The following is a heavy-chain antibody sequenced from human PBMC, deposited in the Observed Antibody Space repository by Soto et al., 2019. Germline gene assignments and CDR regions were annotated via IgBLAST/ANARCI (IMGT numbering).Heavy chain of an antibody. CDR3: AGGASTTVTLWGDWCFVL. Sequence: QVQLVESGGGVVQPGRSLRLSCATSGFTFSSYGMHWVRQGPGKGLEWVAVIWYDGTNKYYADSVNGRFTISRADSKHTLDSEMKRLGAEDTSVYYWAGGASTTVTLWGDWCFVLWGRGHLVTVSS. D-gene: IGHD4-17*01. CDR1: GFTFSSYG. CDR2: IWYDGTNK. J-gene: IGHJ2*01. V-gene: IGHV3-33*01.